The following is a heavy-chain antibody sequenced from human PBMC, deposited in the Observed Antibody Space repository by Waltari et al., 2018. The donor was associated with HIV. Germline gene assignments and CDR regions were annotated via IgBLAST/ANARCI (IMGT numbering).Heavy chain of an antibody. Sequence: QLQLQESGPGLVKPSATLSLTCTVPGGSISSSSYYWGWIRQPPGTGLEWIGSIYYSGSTYYNPSLKSRVTISVDTSKNQFSLKLSSVTAADTAVYYCARTGYCSSTSCRKYYFDYWGQGTLVTVSS. CDR2: IYYSGST. CDR1: GGSISSSSYY. J-gene: IGHJ4*02. CDR3: ARTGYCSSTSCRKYYFDY. D-gene: IGHD2-2*03. V-gene: IGHV4-39*07.